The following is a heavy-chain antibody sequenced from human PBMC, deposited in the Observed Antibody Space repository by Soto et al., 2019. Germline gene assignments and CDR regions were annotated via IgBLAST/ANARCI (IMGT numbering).Heavy chain of an antibody. J-gene: IGHJ4*02. V-gene: IGHV1-18*01. CDR3: ARYYYDSALRHYFDY. CDR2: ISVYNGNI. Sequence: ASVKVSCKASGYTFTSYGISWVRQAPGQGLECMGWISVYNGNINYAQKLQGRVTMTTVTSTSTAYLELMSLRSDDTVVYYCARYYYDSALRHYFDYWGQGTLVTVSS. D-gene: IGHD3-10*01. CDR1: GYTFTSYG.